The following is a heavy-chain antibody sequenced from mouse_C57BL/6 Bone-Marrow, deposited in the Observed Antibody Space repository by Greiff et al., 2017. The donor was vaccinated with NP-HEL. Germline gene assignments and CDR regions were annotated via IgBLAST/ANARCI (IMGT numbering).Heavy chain of an antibody. CDR2: IRSKSNNYAT. D-gene: IGHD2-4*01. Sequence: EVHLVESGGGLVQPKGSLKLSCAASGFSFNTYAMNWVRQAPGKGLEWVARIRSKSNNYATYYADSVKDRFTISRDDSESMLYLQMNNLKTEDTAMYYCVRPDHLLYDYGFAYWGQGTLVTVSA. CDR3: VRPDHLLYDYGFAY. V-gene: IGHV10-1*01. CDR1: GFSFNTYA. J-gene: IGHJ3*01.